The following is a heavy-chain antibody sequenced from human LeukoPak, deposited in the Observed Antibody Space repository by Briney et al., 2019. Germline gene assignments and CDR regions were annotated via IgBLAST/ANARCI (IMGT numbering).Heavy chain of an antibody. CDR2: IYYSGST. D-gene: IGHD3-22*01. CDR1: GGSISSYY. CDR3: ARVQGYDSSGYYFGPYDAFDI. V-gene: IGHV4-59*01. J-gene: IGHJ3*02. Sequence: SETLSLTCTVSGGSISSYYWSWIRQPPGKGLEWIGYIYYSGSTNYNPSLKSRVTISVDTSKNQLSLKMSSVTAADTAVYYCARVQGYDSSGYYFGPYDAFDIWGQGTMVTVSS.